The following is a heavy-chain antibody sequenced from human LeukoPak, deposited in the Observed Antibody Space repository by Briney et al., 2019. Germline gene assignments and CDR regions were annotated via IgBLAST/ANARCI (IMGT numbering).Heavy chain of an antibody. CDR1: GGTFSSYA. CDR3: ARGRFTGYSSSWYDY. D-gene: IGHD6-13*01. CDR2: IIPILGIA. Sequence: ASVKVSCKASGGTFSSYAISWVRQAPGQGLEWMGRIIPILGIANYAQKFQGRVTITADKSTSTAYMELSSLRSEDTAVYYCARGRFTGYSSSWYDYWGQGTLVTVSS. J-gene: IGHJ4*02. V-gene: IGHV1-69*04.